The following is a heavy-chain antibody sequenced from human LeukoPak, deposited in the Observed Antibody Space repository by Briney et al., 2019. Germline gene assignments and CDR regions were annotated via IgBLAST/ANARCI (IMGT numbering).Heavy chain of an antibody. CDR1: GGSIPSSSYY. J-gene: IGHJ4*02. CDR2: IYFSGST. Sequence: PETLSLTCTVSGGSIPSSSYYWGWIHQPPGKGLEWIGSIYFSGSTYYNPSLKSRVTISVDTSKNQFSLRVSSVTAADTAVYYCVKTPLPIFGVVNLANFDYWGQGTLVTVSS. D-gene: IGHD3-3*01. V-gene: IGHV4-39*07. CDR3: VKTPLPIFGVVNLANFDY.